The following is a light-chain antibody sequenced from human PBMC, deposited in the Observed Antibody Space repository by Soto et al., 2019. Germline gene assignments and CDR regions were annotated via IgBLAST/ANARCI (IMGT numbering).Light chain of an antibody. J-gene: IGLJ2*01. CDR1: SGHSNYA. CDR3: QTWGTGMV. V-gene: IGLV4-69*01. Sequence: QAVVTQSPSASASLGASVKLTCTLSSGHSNYAIAWHQQQPEKGPRYLMKLNSDGSDNKGDGIPDRFSGSSSGAERYLTISGLQSEDEADYYCQTWGTGMVFGGGTQLTVL. CDR2: LNSDGSD.